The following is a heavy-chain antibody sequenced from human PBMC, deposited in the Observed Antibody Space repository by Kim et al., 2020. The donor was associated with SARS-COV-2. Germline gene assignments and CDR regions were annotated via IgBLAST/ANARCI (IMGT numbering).Heavy chain of an antibody. CDR2: ISGSGGST. V-gene: IGHV3-23*01. Sequence: GGSLRLSCAASGFTFSSYAMSWVRQAPGKGLEWVSAISGSGGSTYYADSVKGRFTISRDNSKNTLYLQMNSLRAEDTAVYYCAKVTPLSGVGVLLWFGEFEGAFDIWGQGTMVTVSS. D-gene: IGHD3-10*01. CDR1: GFTFSSYA. CDR3: AKVTPLSGVGVLLWFGEFEGAFDI. J-gene: IGHJ3*02.